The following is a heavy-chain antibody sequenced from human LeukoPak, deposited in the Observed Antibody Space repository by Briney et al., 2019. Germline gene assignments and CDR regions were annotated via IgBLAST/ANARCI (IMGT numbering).Heavy chain of an antibody. CDR1: GFTFSTYG. Sequence: GRSLRLSCAASGFTFSTYGMHWVRQAPGKGLEWVAVISSDGSDKYYTDSVKGRFTISRDNSKNTLYLQMSSLRADDTALYYCAKERLGATTPNPDFWGQGTLASVSS. V-gene: IGHV3-30*18. J-gene: IGHJ4*02. D-gene: IGHD1-26*01. CDR2: ISSDGSDK. CDR3: AKERLGATTPNPDF.